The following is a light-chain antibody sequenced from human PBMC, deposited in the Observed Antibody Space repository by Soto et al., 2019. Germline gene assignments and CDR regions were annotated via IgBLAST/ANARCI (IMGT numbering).Light chain of an antibody. CDR2: GAS. Sequence: EIVLTQSPGTLSLSPGERATLSCRASQSVSSSYLAWYQQKPGQAPRVLIYGASSRATGIPDRFSGSRSGTAFSLTIVRLEPEDVAVDYCQQYGSSPYTFGQGTNRELK. J-gene: IGKJ2*01. V-gene: IGKV3-20*01. CDR3: QQYGSSPYT. CDR1: QSVSSSY.